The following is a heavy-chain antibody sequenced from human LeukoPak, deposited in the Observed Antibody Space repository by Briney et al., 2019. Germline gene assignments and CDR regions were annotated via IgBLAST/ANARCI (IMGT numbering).Heavy chain of an antibody. Sequence: SETLSLTCTVSGGSISGYYWTWIRQPPGKGLEWIGRMYTTGSTDYNPSLKSRVTVSVDTSKNQFSLKLRSVTAADTAVYYCARMRWLQFVDDAFDIWGQGTMVTVSS. CDR1: GGSISGYY. V-gene: IGHV4-4*08. CDR2: MYTTGST. D-gene: IGHD5-24*01. CDR3: ARMRWLQFVDDAFDI. J-gene: IGHJ3*02.